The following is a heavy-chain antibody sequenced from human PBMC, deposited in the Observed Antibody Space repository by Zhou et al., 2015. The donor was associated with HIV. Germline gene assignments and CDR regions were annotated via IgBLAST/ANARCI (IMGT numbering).Heavy chain of an antibody. CDR2: INPSGDST. CDR3: ARGYDSGGYYSDY. J-gene: IGHJ4*01. Sequence: QLQLVQSGAEVKKPGASVKLSCKASGYTFTNYYMHWVRQAPGQGFEWMGMINPSGDSTKYAQKFQSRVTMTRDTSTSTVYMELSSLRSEDTAVYYCARGYDSGGYYSDYWGHGTLVIVSS. CDR1: GYTFTNYY. V-gene: IGHV1-46*01. D-gene: IGHD6-19*01.